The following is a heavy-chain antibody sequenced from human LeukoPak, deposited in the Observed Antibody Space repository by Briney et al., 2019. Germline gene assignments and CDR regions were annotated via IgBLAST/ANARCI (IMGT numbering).Heavy chain of an antibody. V-gene: IGHV4-30-4*01. CDR1: GGSISSSSYY. J-gene: IGHJ4*02. D-gene: IGHD3-22*01. CDR3: ARDLGYYDSSGYYYRSYFDY. Sequence: SSETLSLTCTVSGGSISSSSYYWSWIRQPPGKGLEWIGYIYYSGSTYYNPSLKSRVTISVDTSKNQFSLKLSSVTAADTAVYYCARDLGYYDSSGYYYRSYFDYWGQGTLVTVSS. CDR2: IYYSGST.